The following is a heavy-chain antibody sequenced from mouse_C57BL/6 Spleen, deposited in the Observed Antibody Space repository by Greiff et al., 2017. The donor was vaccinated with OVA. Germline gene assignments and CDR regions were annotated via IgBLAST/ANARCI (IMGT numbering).Heavy chain of an antibody. V-gene: IGHV1-61*01. Sequence: QVQLQQPGAELVRPGSSVKLSCKASGYTFTSYWMDWVKQRPGQGLEWIGNIYPADSETHYNQKFKDKATLTVDKSSSTAYMQLSSLTSEDSAVYYCARFFYYYVSRDYWGPGATLTVSS. J-gene: IGHJ2*01. D-gene: IGHD1-1*01. CDR3: ARFFYYYVSRDY. CDR2: IYPADSET. CDR1: GYTFTSYW.